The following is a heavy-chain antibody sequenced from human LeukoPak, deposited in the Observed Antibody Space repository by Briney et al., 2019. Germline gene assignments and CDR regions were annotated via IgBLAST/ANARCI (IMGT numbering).Heavy chain of an antibody. V-gene: IGHV5-51*01. CDR1: GYRFTNYW. Sequence: GEALKISCQGSGYRFTNYWIGWVRQMPGRGLEWMRMINPGDSDTRYSPCFQGQVTFSADKSINTAYRQWSSLKASDTALYYCARLANTAFDYWGQGSLVTVSS. J-gene: IGHJ4*02. CDR3: ARLANTAFDY. D-gene: IGHD4/OR15-4a*01. CDR2: INPGDSDT.